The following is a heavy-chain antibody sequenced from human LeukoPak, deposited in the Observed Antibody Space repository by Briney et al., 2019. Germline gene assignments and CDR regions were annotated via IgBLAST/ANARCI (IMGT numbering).Heavy chain of an antibody. V-gene: IGHV4-34*01. CDR1: GGSFSGYY. CDR2: INHSGST. J-gene: IGHJ4*02. CDR3: ASGIAAEMGY. D-gene: IGHD6-13*01. Sequence: SETLSLTCAVYGGSFSGYYWSWIRQPPGKGLEWIGEINHSGSTNYNPSLKSRVTISVDTSKNQFSLELSSVTAADTAVYYCASGIAAEMGYWGQGTLVTVSS.